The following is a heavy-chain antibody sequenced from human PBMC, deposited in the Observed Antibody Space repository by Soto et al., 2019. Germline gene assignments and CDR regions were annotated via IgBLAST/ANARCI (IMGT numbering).Heavy chain of an antibody. D-gene: IGHD4-17*01. CDR2: INSDGSRT. Sequence: EVQLVDSGGGLVQPGGSLRLSCAASGFTLSSHWMHWVRQVPGKGLVWVSGINSDGSRTSYADSVKGRLTISRDNAKKTLYLQRKSLRAEDTAVYYWARGGGGDVYGANYAMDVWGQGTTVTVSS. V-gene: IGHV3-74*01. CDR1: GFTLSSHW. CDR3: ARGGGGDVYGANYAMDV. J-gene: IGHJ6*02.